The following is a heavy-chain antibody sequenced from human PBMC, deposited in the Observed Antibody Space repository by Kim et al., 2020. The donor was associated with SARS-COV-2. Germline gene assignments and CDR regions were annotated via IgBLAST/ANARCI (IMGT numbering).Heavy chain of an antibody. J-gene: IGHJ6*02. CDR2: IKQDGSEK. D-gene: IGHD2-15*01. CDR1: GFTFSSYW. CDR3: ARDTKWWSCYYYGMDV. V-gene: IGHV3-7*01. Sequence: GGSLRLSCAASGFTFSSYWMSWVRQAPGKGLEWVANIKQDGSEKYYVDSVKGRFTISRDNAKNSLYLQMNSLRAEDTAVYYCARDTKWWSCYYYGMDVWGQGTTVTVSS.